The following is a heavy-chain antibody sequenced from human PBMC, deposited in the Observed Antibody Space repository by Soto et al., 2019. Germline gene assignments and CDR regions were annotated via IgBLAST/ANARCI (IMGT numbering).Heavy chain of an antibody. D-gene: IGHD3-10*01. CDR2: ISNSGRT. CDR3: ARADYATGSYYPDY. Sequence: SETLSLTCTFSGGSVSRGNYYWSWIRQFPGKGLEWIGYISNSGRTHYNPSLMSRITILVDTSKNQFFLELRSVTAADTALYYCARADYATGSYYPDYWGQGTLVTVSS. J-gene: IGHJ4*02. CDR1: GGSVSRGNYY. V-gene: IGHV4-31*03.